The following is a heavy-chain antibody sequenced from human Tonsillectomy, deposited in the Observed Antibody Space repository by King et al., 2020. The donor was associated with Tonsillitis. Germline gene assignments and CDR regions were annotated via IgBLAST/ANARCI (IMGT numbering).Heavy chain of an antibody. CDR2: IYFSGDT. J-gene: IGHJ6*02. CDR1: GGSISSDGYF. Sequence: VQLQESGPGLVKPSQTLSLTCTVSGGSISSDGYFWSWIRQHPGKGLEWIGYIYFSGDTYYNPSLKSRVIISVDTSQNQFSLKLNSVTAAATAVYYCARGGSHYGLDVWGQGTTVIVSS. CDR3: ARGGSHYGLDV. V-gene: IGHV4-31*03. D-gene: IGHD1-26*01.